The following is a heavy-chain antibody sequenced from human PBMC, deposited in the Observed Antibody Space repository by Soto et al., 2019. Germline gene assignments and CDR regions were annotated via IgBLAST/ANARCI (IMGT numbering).Heavy chain of an antibody. Sequence: GGSLRLSCAASGFTFSSYGMHWVRQAPGKGLEWVAVIWYDGSNKYYADSVKGRFTISRDNSKNTLYLQMNSLRAEDTAVYYCARVIGRASEFIDYWGQGTLVTVSS. CDR1: GFTFSSYG. D-gene: IGHD3-10*01. CDR3: ARVIGRASEFIDY. CDR2: IWYDGSNK. J-gene: IGHJ4*02. V-gene: IGHV3-33*01.